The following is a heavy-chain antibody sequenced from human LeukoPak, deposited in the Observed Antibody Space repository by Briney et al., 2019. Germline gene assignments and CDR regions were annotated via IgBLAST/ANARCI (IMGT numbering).Heavy chain of an antibody. CDR1: GFTFSSYA. CDR2: ISGSGGST. V-gene: IGHV3-23*01. CDR3: AKVTMVRGVIIRPPYYGMDV. Sequence: GGSLRLSCAASGFTFSSYAMSWVRQAPGKGLEWVSAISGSGGSTYYAGSVKGRFSISRDDSKNTPYLQMNSLRAEDTAVYYCAKVTMVRGVIIRPPYYGMDVWGQGTTVTVSS. J-gene: IGHJ6*02. D-gene: IGHD3-10*01.